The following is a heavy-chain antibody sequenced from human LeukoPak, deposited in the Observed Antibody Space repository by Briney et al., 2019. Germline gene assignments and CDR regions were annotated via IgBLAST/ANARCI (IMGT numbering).Heavy chain of an antibody. CDR1: GYTFTSHG. J-gene: IGHJ4*02. CDR3: ARDPSNTSGRYTYFDY. D-gene: IGHD3-16*02. CDR2: ISAFNGET. V-gene: IGHV1-18*01. Sequence: ASVKVSCKTYGYTFTSHGISWVRQAPGQGLEWMGWISAFNGETHYAQNLQGRVTMTTDTSTSTAYMELRSPRSDDTAVYYCARDPSNTSGRYTYFDYWGQGTLVTVSS.